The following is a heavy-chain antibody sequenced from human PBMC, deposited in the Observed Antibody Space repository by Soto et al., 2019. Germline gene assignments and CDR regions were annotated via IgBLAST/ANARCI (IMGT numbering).Heavy chain of an antibody. D-gene: IGHD4-17*01. CDR3: ARVQTDYGDYYYYYGMDV. Sequence: QVQLVQSGAEVKKPESSVKVSCKASGGTFSSYAISWVRQAPGQGLEWMGGIIPIFGTANYAQKFQGRVTITSDESTSTAYMELSSPRSQDTAVYYCARVQTDYGDYYYYYGMDVWGQGTTVTVSS. CDR1: GGTFSSYA. J-gene: IGHJ6*02. CDR2: IIPIFGTA. V-gene: IGHV1-69*01.